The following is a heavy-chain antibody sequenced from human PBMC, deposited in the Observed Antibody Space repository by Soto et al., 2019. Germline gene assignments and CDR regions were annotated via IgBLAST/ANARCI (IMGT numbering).Heavy chain of an antibody. CDR3: ALGADYFHSNGHNLEYFQY. V-gene: IGHV4-59*01. CDR1: GGSISSYY. Sequence: SETLSLTCTVSGGSISSYYWSWIRQPPGKGLEWIGYIYYSGSTNYNPSLKSRVSISIDTSKNQFSLKLSSVTAADTAVYYCALGADYFHSNGHNLEYFQYWGQGTLVTVSS. CDR2: IYYSGST. J-gene: IGHJ1*01. D-gene: IGHD3-22*01.